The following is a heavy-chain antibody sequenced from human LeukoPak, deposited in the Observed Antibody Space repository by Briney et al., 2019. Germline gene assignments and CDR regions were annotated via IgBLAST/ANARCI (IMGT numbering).Heavy chain of an antibody. D-gene: IGHD1-14*01. CDR1: GYTFTIYD. V-gene: IGHV1-8*01. J-gene: IGHJ6*02. Sequence: ASVTVSFKASGYTFTIYDINWVRQAPGQGLEWMGWMNPNSGNTGYAQKFQGRVTMTRNTSISTAYMELSSLRSEDTAVYYCARDHLQYYYYYYGTDVWGQGTTVTVSS. CDR2: MNPNSGNT. CDR3: ARDHLQYYYYYYGTDV.